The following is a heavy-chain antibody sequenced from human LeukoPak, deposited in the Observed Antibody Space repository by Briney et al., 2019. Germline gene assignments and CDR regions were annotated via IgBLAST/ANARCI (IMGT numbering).Heavy chain of an antibody. D-gene: IGHD1-26*01. Sequence: GGSLRLSCAASGFTFSTYNMNWVRQAPGKGLEWVSSISSNSNYIYYADSVKGRFTISRDNAKNSLYLQMNSLRAEDTDVYYCARDVGASAPDAFDIWGQGTMVTVSS. CDR3: ARDVGASAPDAFDI. J-gene: IGHJ3*02. CDR2: ISSNSNYI. CDR1: GFTFSTYN. V-gene: IGHV3-21*01.